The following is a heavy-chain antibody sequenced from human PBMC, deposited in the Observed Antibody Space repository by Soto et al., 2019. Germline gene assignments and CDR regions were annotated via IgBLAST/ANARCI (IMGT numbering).Heavy chain of an antibody. CDR3: AKTPSTYVLLWFGEPGV. V-gene: IGHV3-30*18. Sequence: GGSLRLSCVASGFTFSDYSVSWVRQAPGKGLEWVAVISYDGSNKYYADSVKGRFTISRDNSKNTLYLQMNSLRAEDTAVYYCAKTPSTYVLLWFGEPGVCGQGTTVTVYS. D-gene: IGHD3-10*01. CDR2: ISYDGSNK. CDR1: GFTFSDYS. J-gene: IGHJ6*02.